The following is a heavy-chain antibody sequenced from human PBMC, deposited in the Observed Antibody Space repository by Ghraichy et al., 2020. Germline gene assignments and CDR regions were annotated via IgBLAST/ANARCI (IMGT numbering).Heavy chain of an antibody. CDR3: VRDKSSVPGKEFDY. CDR2: ISDDSSDK. V-gene: IGHV3-11*06. J-gene: IGHJ4*02. D-gene: IGHD6-19*01. Sequence: GGSLRLSCAASGFTFGEYFMSWIRQAPGKGLEWISYISDDSSDKTYADSVKGRFTLSRDNPKNSLYLQMNSLRAEDTAVYYCVRDKSSVPGKEFDYWGRGTLVTVSS. CDR1: GFTFGEYF.